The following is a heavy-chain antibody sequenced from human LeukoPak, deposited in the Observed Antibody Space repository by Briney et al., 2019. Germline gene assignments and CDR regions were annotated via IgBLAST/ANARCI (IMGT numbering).Heavy chain of an antibody. Sequence: SETLSLTCTVSGGSISSYYWSWIRQPPGKGLEWIGYIYYSGSTNYNPSLKSRVTISVDTSKNQFSLKQSSVTAADTAVYYCARFTYSSGWYNWFDPWGQGTLVTVSS. J-gene: IGHJ5*02. CDR2: IYYSGST. CDR3: ARFTYSSGWYNWFDP. CDR1: GGSISSYY. D-gene: IGHD6-19*01. V-gene: IGHV4-59*08.